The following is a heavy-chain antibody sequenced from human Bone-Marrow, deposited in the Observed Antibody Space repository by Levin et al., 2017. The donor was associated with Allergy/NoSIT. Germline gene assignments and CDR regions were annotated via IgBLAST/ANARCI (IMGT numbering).Heavy chain of an antibody. V-gene: IGHV3-9*01. CDR1: GFTFNDFA. J-gene: IGHJ4*02. CDR2: IMWNSARM. CDR3: VKDRSSVDNWNYGGPFES. Sequence: GGSLRLSCEASGFTFNDFAMHWVRQIPGKGLEWVTGIMWNSARMDYADSVKGRFTISRDNAKNSLYREMNALRVEDTALYYCVKDRSSVDNWNYGGPFESWGQGTLVTVSS. D-gene: IGHD1-7*01.